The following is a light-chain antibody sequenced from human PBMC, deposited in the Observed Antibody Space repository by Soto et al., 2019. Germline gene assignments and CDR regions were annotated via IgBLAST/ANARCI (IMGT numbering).Light chain of an antibody. CDR3: QQYGNSPLT. Sequence: EIVLTQSPGTLSLSPGERATLSCRASQSVRSSDLAWYQQKPGQTPSLLIYGASSRATGTPDRFSGSGSGTDFTLTISRLESEDFAVYYCQQYGNSPLTFGGGTKVEI. CDR1: QSVRSSD. CDR2: GAS. J-gene: IGKJ4*01. V-gene: IGKV3-20*01.